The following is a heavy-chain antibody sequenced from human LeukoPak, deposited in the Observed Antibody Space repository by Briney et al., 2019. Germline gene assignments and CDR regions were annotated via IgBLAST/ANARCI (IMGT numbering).Heavy chain of an antibody. CDR1: GGSFSGYY. Sequence: SETLSLTCAVYGGSFSGYYWSWIRQPPGKGLELIGEINHSGSTNYNPSLKSRVTISVDTSKNQFSLKLSSVTAADTAVYYCARGLPSGTRSFDYWGQGTLVTVSS. CDR3: ARGLPSGTRSFDY. CDR2: INHSGST. V-gene: IGHV4-34*01. J-gene: IGHJ4*02. D-gene: IGHD2-15*01.